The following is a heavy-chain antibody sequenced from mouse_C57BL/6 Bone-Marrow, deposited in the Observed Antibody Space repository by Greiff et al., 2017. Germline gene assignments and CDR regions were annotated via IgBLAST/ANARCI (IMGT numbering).Heavy chain of an antibody. CDR3: ARPGRLTWFAY. Sequence: EVQLVESGGGLVQPGGSLKLSCAASGFTFSDYYMYWVRQTPEKRLEWVAYISNGGGSTYYPDTVKSRFTISRDNAKNTLYLQMSRLKSEDTAMYYCARPGRLTWFAYWGQGTLVTVSA. CDR1: GFTFSDYY. V-gene: IGHV5-12*01. J-gene: IGHJ3*01. D-gene: IGHD2-4*01. CDR2: ISNGGGST.